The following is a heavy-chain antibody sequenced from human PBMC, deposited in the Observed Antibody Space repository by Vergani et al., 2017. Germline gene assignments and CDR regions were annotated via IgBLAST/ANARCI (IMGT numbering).Heavy chain of an antibody. CDR2: ISGSGGST. J-gene: IGHJ6*02. D-gene: IGHD3-10*01. V-gene: IGHV3-23*01. CDR1: GFTFSSYA. Sequence: EVQLLESGGGLVQPGGSLRLSCAASGFTFSSYAMSWVRQAPGKGLEWVSAISGSGGSTYYAESVKGRFTISRDNSKNTLYLQMNSLRAEDTAVYYCAKGGEAGFGEFVYYYYGMDVWGQGTTVTVSS. CDR3: AKGGEAGFGEFVYYYYGMDV.